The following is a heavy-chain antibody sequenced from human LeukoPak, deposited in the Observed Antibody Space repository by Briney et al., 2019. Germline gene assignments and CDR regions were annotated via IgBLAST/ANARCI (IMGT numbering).Heavy chain of an antibody. CDR2: IKQDGDEK. CDR3: ARARGGYDLDY. Sequence: GGSLTLSCGVSGFTLCSYWMSWVRQSPEKGREWVANIKQDGDEKYYVESVKGRFTISRDNVKNSLYLQMSSLRVEETAVYYCARARGGYDLDYWGQGTLVTVSS. D-gene: IGHD5-12*01. V-gene: IGHV3-7*01. CDR1: GFTLCSYW. J-gene: IGHJ4*02.